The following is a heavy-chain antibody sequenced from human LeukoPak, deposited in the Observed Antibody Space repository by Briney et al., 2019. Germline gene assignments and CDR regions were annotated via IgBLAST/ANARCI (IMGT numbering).Heavy chain of an antibody. Sequence: GGSLRLSCAASGFTFSNAWMSWVRQAPGKGLEWVGRIKSKTDGGTTDYAAPVKGRFTISRDDSKNTLYLQMNSLKTEDTAVYYCTTDRYDFWSGYYINYYYYYYMDVWGKGTTVTVSS. CDR3: TTDRYDFWSGYYINYYYYYYMDV. V-gene: IGHV3-15*01. CDR1: GFTFSNAW. D-gene: IGHD3-3*01. J-gene: IGHJ6*03. CDR2: IKSKTDGGTT.